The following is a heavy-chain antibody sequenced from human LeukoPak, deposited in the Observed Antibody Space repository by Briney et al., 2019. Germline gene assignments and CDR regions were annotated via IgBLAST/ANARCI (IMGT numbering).Heavy chain of an antibody. CDR1: GFTFSSYA. CDR3: AIGFRSGWYLDYFDY. D-gene: IGHD6-19*01. V-gene: IGHV3-23*01. CDR2: ISGSGGST. J-gene: IGHJ4*02. Sequence: GGSLRLSCAASGFTFSSYAMSWVRQAPGKGLEWVSAISGSGGSTYYADSVKGRFTISRDNSKNTLYLQMNSLRAEDTAVYYCAIGFRSGWYLDYFDYWGQGTLVTVSS.